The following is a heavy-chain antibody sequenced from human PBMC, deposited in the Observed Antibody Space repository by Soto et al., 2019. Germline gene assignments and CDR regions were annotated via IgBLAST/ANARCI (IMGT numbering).Heavy chain of an antibody. CDR1: GFTFSSYE. CDR2: ISTSGNII. V-gene: IGHV3-48*03. CDR3: ARDRTSDSSGYYYGGGYYYYGMDV. J-gene: IGHJ6*02. D-gene: IGHD3-22*01. Sequence: GGSLRLSCAASGFTFSSYEMNWVRQAPGKGLEWISYISTSGNIIHYADSVKGRFTISRDNAKNSLYLQMNSLRAEDTAVYYCARDRTSDSSGYYYGGGYYYYGMDVWGQGTTVTVSS.